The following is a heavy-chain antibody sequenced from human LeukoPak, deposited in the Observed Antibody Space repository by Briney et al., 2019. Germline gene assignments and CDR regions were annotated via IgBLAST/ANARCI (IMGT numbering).Heavy chain of an antibody. J-gene: IGHJ4*02. V-gene: IGHV3-11*01. Sequence: GGSLRLSCAASGFTFSDYHMNWIRQAPGKGLEWISYISPGGGSIYFADSVQGRFTLSRDYAKNSLYLHMNSLTAEDTALYYCAIGRDIAVAGPRGYFDHWGQGTLVTVSS. D-gene: IGHD6-19*01. CDR3: AIGRDIAVAGPRGYFDH. CDR2: ISPGGGSI. CDR1: GFTFSDYH.